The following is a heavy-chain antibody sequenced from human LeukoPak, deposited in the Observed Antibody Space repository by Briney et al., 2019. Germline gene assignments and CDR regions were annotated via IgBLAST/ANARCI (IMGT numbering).Heavy chain of an antibody. V-gene: IGHV1-24*01. Sequence: ASVTVSCKVSGYTVTELSMHWVRQSPGKGLEWMGGFHPEDGETIYAQKFQGRVTMTEDTSTDTAYMELSSLRSEDTAVYYCARTGSNSIYWYLNWFDPWGQGTLVTVSS. J-gene: IGHJ5*02. CDR3: ARTGSNSIYWYLNWFDP. CDR2: FHPEDGET. CDR1: GYTVTELS. D-gene: IGHD6-13*01.